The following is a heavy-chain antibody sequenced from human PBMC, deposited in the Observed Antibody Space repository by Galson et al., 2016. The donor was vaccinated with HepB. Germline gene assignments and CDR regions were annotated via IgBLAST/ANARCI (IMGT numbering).Heavy chain of an antibody. CDR1: GSNFDDYA. D-gene: IGHD3-10*01. J-gene: IGHJ6*02. V-gene: IGHV3-9*01. CDR3: AKNLSRGSGSYYSRYYYYGVDV. Sequence: SLRLSCATSGSNFDDYAMHWVRQGPGKGLEWVSSVTWNSGSMGYADSVKGRFTISRDNAKTSLYLQMNSLRPEDTALYYFAKNLSRGSGSYYSRYYYYGVDVWGRGTTVTVSS. CDR2: VTWNSGSM.